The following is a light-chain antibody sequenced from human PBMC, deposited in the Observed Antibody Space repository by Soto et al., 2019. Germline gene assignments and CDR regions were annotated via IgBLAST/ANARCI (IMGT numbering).Light chain of an antibody. Sequence: EIVMTQSPATLSVSPGERATLSCRASQSVSSNLAWYQQKPGQAPRLLIYGASTRATGIPARFSGSESGTEFTPTISSLQSEDFAVYYCQQYNSWHHFTFGPGTKVDIK. V-gene: IGKV3-15*01. CDR3: QQYNSWHHFT. CDR2: GAS. CDR1: QSVSSN. J-gene: IGKJ3*01.